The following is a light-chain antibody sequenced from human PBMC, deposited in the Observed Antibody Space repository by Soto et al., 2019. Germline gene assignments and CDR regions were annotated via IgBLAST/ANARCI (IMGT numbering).Light chain of an antibody. V-gene: IGLV2-8*01. CDR3: SSYAGKNTYV. Sequence: QSALTQPPSASGSPGQSVTISCTGTSSDVGFYKYVSWYQQHPGKAPKLMIFEVNKRPSGVPDRFSGSKSGNTASLTLSGLQADDEADYYCSSYAGKNTYVFGSGTKLTVL. CDR2: EVN. CDR1: SSDVGFYKY. J-gene: IGLJ1*01.